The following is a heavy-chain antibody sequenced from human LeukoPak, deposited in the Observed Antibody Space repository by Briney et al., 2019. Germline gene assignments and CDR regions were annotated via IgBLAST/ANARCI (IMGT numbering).Heavy chain of an antibody. CDR1: GNTFTNYD. J-gene: IGHJ5*02. V-gene: IGHV1-8*01. D-gene: IGHD5-18*01. CDR3: ARSNTAMVAGGPFDP. Sequence: GASVKVSCKASGNTFTNYDINWVRQATGQGLEWMGWMNPNSGNTNYAREFQGRVTMTRNTSISTAYMELSSLRSEDTAVYYCARSNTAMVAGGPFDPWGQGTLVTVSS. CDR2: MNPNSGNT.